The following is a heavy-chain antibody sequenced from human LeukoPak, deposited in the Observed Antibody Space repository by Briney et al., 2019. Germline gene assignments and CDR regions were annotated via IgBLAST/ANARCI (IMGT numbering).Heavy chain of an antibody. CDR2: IYYSGST. CDR3: ARHPGSSSDY. Sequence: PSETLSLTCTVSGYSISSGYYWSWIRQPPGKGLEWIGYIYYSGSTNYNPSLKSRVTISVDTSKNQFSLKLSSVTAADTAVYYCARHPGSSSDYWGQGTLVTVSS. V-gene: IGHV4-59*08. CDR1: GYSISSGYY. D-gene: IGHD3-10*01. J-gene: IGHJ4*02.